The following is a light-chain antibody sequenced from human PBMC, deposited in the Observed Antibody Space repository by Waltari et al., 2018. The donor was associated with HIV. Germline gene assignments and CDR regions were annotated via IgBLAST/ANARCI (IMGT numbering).Light chain of an antibody. CDR1: SSDIGNYNY. V-gene: IGLV2-14*01. Sequence: QSVLTQPASVSGSPGQSITISCTGSSSDIGNYNYVSWYQQHPGKAPKLLIYEVTNRPSGISNRFSGSKSGNTASLTISGLHLEDESDYYCSSYTSVNTRVFGEGTKLTVL. J-gene: IGLJ3*02. CDR2: EVT. CDR3: SSYTSVNTRV.